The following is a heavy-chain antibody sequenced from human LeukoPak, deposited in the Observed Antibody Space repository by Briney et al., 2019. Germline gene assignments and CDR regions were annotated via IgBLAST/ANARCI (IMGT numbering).Heavy chain of an antibody. J-gene: IGHJ4*02. D-gene: IGHD3-10*01. CDR3: AKDRARGGLIDY. CDR2: ISWDGGST. V-gene: IGHV3-43*01. CDR1: GFTFDDYT. Sequence: GGSLRLSCAASGFTFDDYTMHWVRQAPGKGLEWVSLISWDGGSTYYADSVKGRFTISRDNSKNSLYLQMNSLRTEDTALYYCAKDRARGGLIDYWGQGTLVTVSS.